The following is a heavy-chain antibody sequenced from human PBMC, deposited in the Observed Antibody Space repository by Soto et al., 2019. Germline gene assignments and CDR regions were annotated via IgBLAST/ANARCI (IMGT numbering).Heavy chain of an antibody. CDR1: GGSISSYY. D-gene: IGHD6-6*01. CDR3: ARRAYSSSSSRYYYDY. V-gene: IGHV4-59*01. J-gene: IGHJ4*02. Sequence: PSETLSLTCTVSGGSISSYYWSWIRQPPGKGLEWIGYIYYSGSTNYNPSLKSRVTISVDTSKNQFSLKLSSVTAADTAVYYCARRAYSSSSSRYYYDYWGQGTLVTVSS. CDR2: IYYSGST.